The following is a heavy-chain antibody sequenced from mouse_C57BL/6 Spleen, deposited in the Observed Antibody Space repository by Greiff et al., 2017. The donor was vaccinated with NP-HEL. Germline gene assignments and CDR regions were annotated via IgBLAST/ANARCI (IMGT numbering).Heavy chain of an antibody. J-gene: IGHJ2*01. CDR1: GFTFSSYA. D-gene: IGHD2-3*01. V-gene: IGHV5-4*03. Sequence: EVMLVESGGGLVKPGGSLNLSGAASGFTFSSYAMSWVRRTPEKRLEWVATTSDGGSYTYYPDNVKGRFTISRDNAKNNLYLQMSHLKSEDTAMYYCARVLDGYFYWGQGTTLTVSS. CDR3: ARVLDGYFY. CDR2: TSDGGSYT.